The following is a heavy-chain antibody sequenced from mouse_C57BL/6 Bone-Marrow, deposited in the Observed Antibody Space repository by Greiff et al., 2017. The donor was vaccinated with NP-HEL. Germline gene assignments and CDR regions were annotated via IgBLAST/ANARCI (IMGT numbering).Heavy chain of an antibody. J-gene: IGHJ3*01. Sequence: QVQLQQPGTELVKPGASVKLSCKASGYTFTSYWMHWVKQRPGQGLEWIGNINPSNGGTNYNEKFKSKATLTVDKSSSTAYMQLSSLISEDSAVYYCARSVYDYVPFAYWGQGTLVTVSA. V-gene: IGHV1-53*01. CDR1: GYTFTSYW. D-gene: IGHD2-4*01. CDR2: INPSNGGT. CDR3: ARSVYDYVPFAY.